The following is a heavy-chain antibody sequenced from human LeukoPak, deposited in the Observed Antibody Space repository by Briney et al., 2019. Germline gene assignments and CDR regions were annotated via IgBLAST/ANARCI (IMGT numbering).Heavy chain of an antibody. D-gene: IGHD3-10*01. J-gene: IGHJ4*02. CDR2: IYYGGST. CDR1: GGSISSGDYY. Sequence: SETLSLTCTVSGGSISSGDYYWSWIRQPPGKGLEWIGYIYYGGSTYYNPSLKSRVTISADTSKNQFSLKLSSVTAADTAVYYCARSGGYYYGSAQGSPSYYFDYWGQGTLVTVSS. CDR3: ARSGGYYYGSAQGSPSYYFDY. V-gene: IGHV4-30-4*01.